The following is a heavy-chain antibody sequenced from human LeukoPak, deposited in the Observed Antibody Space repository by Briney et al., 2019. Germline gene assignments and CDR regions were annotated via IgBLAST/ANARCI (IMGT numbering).Heavy chain of an antibody. J-gene: IGHJ4*02. D-gene: IGHD3-22*01. V-gene: IGHV1-2*06. CDR1: GYTFTGYY. CDR2: INPNSGGT. CDR3: ARGTYYYDSSGYFDY. Sequence: GASMKVSCKASGYTFTGYYMHWVRQAPGQGLEWMGRINPNSGGTNYAQKFQGRVTMTRDTSISTAYMELSRLRSDDTAVYYCARGTYYYDSSGYFDYWGQGTLVTVSS.